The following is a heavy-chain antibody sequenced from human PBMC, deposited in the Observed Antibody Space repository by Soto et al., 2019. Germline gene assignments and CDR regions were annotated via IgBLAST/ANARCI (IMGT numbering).Heavy chain of an antibody. V-gene: IGHV3-33*01. CDR3: ARDYDILTGLDY. CDR2: IWYDGRNK. CDR1: GFTFSSYG. Sequence: PGGSLRLSCAASGFTFSSYGMHWVRQAPGKGLEWVVVIWYDGRNKYYADSVKGRFTISRDNSKNTLYLQMNSLRAEDTAVYYCARDYDILTGLDYWGQGTLVTVSS. J-gene: IGHJ4*02. D-gene: IGHD3-9*01.